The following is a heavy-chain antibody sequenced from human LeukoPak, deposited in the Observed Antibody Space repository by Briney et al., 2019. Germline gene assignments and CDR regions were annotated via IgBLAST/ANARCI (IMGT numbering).Heavy chain of an antibody. V-gene: IGHV4-31*03. J-gene: IGHJ4*02. CDR1: GGSISSGGYY. CDR2: IYYSGST. D-gene: IGHD6-13*01. Sequence: SETLSLTCTVSGGSISSGGYYWSWIRQHPGKGLEWIGYIYYSGSTYYNPSLKSRVTLSVDTSKNQFSLKLSSVTAADTAVYYCARLPSSSWYYYFDYWGQGTLVTVSS. CDR3: ARLPSSSWYYYFDY.